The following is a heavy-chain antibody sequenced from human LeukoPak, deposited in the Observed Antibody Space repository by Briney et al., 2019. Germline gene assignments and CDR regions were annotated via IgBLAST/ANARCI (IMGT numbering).Heavy chain of an antibody. D-gene: IGHD3-3*01. CDR1: GFTFSSYS. V-gene: IGHV3-48*04. Sequence: PGGSLRLSCAASGFTFSSYSMNWVRQAPGKGLEWVSYISSSSSTIYYADSVKGRFTISRDNAKNSLYLQMNSLRAEDTAVYYCARGLTIFGVEGALDIWGQGTMVTVSS. CDR3: ARGLTIFGVEGALDI. J-gene: IGHJ3*02. CDR2: ISSSSSTI.